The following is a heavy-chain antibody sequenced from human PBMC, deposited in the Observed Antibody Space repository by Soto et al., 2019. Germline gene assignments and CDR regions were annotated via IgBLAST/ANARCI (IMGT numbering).Heavy chain of an antibody. CDR1: GYTFTSYD. Sequence: ASVKVSWKASGYTFTSYDINWVRQATGQGLEWMGWMNPNSGNTGYAQKFQGRVTMTTDTSRRTAYMALRSLRSDDTAVYFCARGGYYDSSGSRNYHYYGMDVWGQGTTVTVSS. V-gene: IGHV1-8*01. CDR2: MNPNSGNT. D-gene: IGHD3-22*01. J-gene: IGHJ6*02. CDR3: ARGGYYDSSGSRNYHYYGMDV.